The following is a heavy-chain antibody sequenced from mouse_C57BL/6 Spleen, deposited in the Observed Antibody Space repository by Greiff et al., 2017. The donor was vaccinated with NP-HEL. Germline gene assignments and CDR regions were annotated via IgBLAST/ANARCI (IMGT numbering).Heavy chain of an antibody. V-gene: IGHV1-59*01. D-gene: IGHD1-1*01. Sequence: VQLQQPGAELVRPGTSVKLSCKASGYTFTSYWMHWVKQRPGQGLEWIGVIDPSDSYTNYNQKFKGKATLTVDTSSSTAYMQLRSLTSEDSAVYYCARGDYYGSSPYYFDYWGQGTTLTVSS. CDR1: GYTFTSYW. CDR2: IDPSDSYT. J-gene: IGHJ2*01. CDR3: ARGDYYGSSPYYFDY.